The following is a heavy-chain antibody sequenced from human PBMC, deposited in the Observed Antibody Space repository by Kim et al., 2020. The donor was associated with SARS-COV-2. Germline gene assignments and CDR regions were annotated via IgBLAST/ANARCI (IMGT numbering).Heavy chain of an antibody. V-gene: IGHV1-69*01. CDR3: ARARSVAGTAVYGMDV. J-gene: IGHJ6*02. Sequence: KFQGRVTITADESTSTAYMELSSLRSEDTAVYYCARARSVAGTAVYGMDVWGQGTTVTVSS. D-gene: IGHD6-19*01.